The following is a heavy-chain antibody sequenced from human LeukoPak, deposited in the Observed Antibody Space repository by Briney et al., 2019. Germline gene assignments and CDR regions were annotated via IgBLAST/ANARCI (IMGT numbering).Heavy chain of an antibody. CDR1: GGSFSGYY. J-gene: IGHJ4*02. CDR2: INHSGST. Sequence: SETLSLTCAVYGGSFSGYYWSWVRQPQGKGLEWIGEINHSGSTNYNPSLKSRVTISVDTSKNQFSLKLSSVTAADTAVYYCAASDRGDFDYWGQGTLVTVSS. D-gene: IGHD2-21*02. CDR3: AASDRGDFDY. V-gene: IGHV4-34*01.